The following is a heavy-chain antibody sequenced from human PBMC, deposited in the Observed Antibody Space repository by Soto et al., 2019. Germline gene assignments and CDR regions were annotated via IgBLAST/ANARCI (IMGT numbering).Heavy chain of an antibody. V-gene: IGHV4-34*01. CDR2: INHSGST. D-gene: IGHD2-15*01. J-gene: IGHJ5*02. CDR1: GGSFSGYY. CDR3: AIGGVVADNWFDP. Sequence: SETLSLTCAVYGGSFSGYYWSWIRQPPGKGLEWIGEINHSGSTNYNPSLKSRVTISVDTSKNQFSLKLSSVTAADTAVYYCAIGGVVADNWFDPWGQGTLVTVS.